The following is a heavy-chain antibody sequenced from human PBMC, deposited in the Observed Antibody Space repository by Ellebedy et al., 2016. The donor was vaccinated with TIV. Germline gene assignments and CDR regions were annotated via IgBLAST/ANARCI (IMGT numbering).Heavy chain of an antibody. J-gene: IGHJ3*02. D-gene: IGHD3-16*01. CDR1: GFTFSSYG. V-gene: IGHV3-33*01. CDR2: IWYDGTNK. CDR3: ATASRGFNDAFDI. Sequence: PGGSLRLSCAASGFTFSSYGMHWVRQAPGKGLEWVAVIWYDGTNKYYADSGKGRFTISRDNSKNTLDLQMNSLRAEDTAVYFCATASRGFNDAFDIWGQGTMVTVSS.